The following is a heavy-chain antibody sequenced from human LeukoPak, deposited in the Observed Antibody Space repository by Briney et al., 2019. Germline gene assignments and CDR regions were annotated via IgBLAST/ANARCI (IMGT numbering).Heavy chain of an antibody. CDR1: GFTFSSYS. CDR2: ISSSSSYI. J-gene: IGHJ4*02. CDR3: ARAYRDCSSTSCYSWHDY. Sequence: GGSLRLSCAASGFTFSSYSMNWVRQAPGKGLEWVSSISSSSSYIYYADSVKGRFTISRDNAKNSLYLQMNSLRAEDTAVYYCARAYRDCSSTSCYSWHDYWGQGTLVTVSS. V-gene: IGHV3-21*01. D-gene: IGHD2-2*01.